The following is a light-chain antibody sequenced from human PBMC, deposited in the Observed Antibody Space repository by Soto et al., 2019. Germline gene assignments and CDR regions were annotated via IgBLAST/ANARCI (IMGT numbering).Light chain of an antibody. Sequence: EIVLTQSPGTLSLSPWERATLSCRASQTISSNYLAWYQQKPGQAPRLLIYGASRRATGIPDRFSGSGSGTDFTLTIGRLEPEDFAVYYCHQYDASPITFGQGTRLEI. J-gene: IGKJ5*01. CDR2: GAS. CDR3: HQYDASPIT. V-gene: IGKV3-20*01. CDR1: QTISSNY.